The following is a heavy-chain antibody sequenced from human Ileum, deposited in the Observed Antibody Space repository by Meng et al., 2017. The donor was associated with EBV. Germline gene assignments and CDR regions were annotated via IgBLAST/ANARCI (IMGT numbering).Heavy chain of an antibody. D-gene: IGHD1-26*01. J-gene: IGHJ4*02. V-gene: IGHV4-61*01. CDR1: GCSVSSDNSF. CDR2: MSYSGST. Sequence: LPFEGAGPGCVKTSETLSLACTVSGCSVSSDNSFWPWIRQPPGKGLEWIGFMSYSGSTNYSPPLESRVTISVDTSKNQFSLKLSSVTAADTAVYYCAGDPHSGSPHWGQGTLVTVSS. CDR3: AGDPHSGSPH.